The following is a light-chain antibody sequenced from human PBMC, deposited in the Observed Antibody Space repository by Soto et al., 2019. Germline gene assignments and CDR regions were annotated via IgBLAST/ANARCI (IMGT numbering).Light chain of an antibody. J-gene: IGKJ2*01. Sequence: TESPSSLSASVGDRVTISCRASQSIARFLNWYQQKPGQPPRLLIYAASSRATGIPDRFSGSGSGTDFTLTISRLEPEDFAVYYCQVFGSSPRYTFGRGTKLDIK. CDR2: AAS. V-gene: IGKV3-20*01. CDR1: QSIARF. CDR3: QVFGSSPRYT.